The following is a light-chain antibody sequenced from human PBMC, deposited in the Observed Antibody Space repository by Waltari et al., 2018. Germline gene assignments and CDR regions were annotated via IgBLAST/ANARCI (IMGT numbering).Light chain of an antibody. CDR2: WAS. CDR1: QTVLYSSDNNNY. Sequence: DILMTQSPDSLAVSLGERAPINCKSSQTVLYSSDNNNYLAWYQQKLGQPPKLLIYWASTRASGVPARFSGSGSGTDFTLTISSLQAEDVAVYYCQQYYDTPRTFGQGTRVEIK. J-gene: IGKJ1*01. V-gene: IGKV4-1*01. CDR3: QQYYDTPRT.